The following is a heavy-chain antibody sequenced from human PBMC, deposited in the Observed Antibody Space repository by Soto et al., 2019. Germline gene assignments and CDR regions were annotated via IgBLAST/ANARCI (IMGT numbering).Heavy chain of an antibody. Sequence: GGSLRLSCAASGFTFSSYAMRWVRQAKGKGLEWVSAVSGSGGRTYYADSVKGRLTISRDNSKNTLYLQMNSLRAVDTALYYRARIAGAAPKSFDYWSQGTLVTVSS. CDR2: VSGSGGRT. CDR3: ARIAGAAPKSFDY. V-gene: IGHV3-23*01. CDR1: GFTFSSYA. J-gene: IGHJ4*02. D-gene: IGHD6-19*01.